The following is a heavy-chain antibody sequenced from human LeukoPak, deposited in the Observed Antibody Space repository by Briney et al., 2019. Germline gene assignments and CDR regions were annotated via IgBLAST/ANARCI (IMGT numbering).Heavy chain of an antibody. V-gene: IGHV1-18*01. J-gene: IGHJ5*02. CDR1: GYTFTSYS. CDR2: ISACNGNT. D-gene: IGHD2-2*01. Sequence: GASVKVSCKASGYTFTSYSISWVRQAPGQGLEWMGWISACNGNTNYAQKLQGRVTMTTDTSTSTAYMELRSLRSDDTAVYYCARVKCSSTSCPNNWFDPWGQGTLVTVSS. CDR3: ARVKCSSTSCPNNWFDP.